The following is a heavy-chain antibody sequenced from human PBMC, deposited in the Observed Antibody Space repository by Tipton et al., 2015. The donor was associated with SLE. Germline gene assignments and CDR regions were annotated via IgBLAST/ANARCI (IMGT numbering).Heavy chain of an antibody. V-gene: IGHV3-21*04. CDR3: AKISFGDYPDD. Sequence: SLRLSCAASGFIFSSYNMNWVRQAPGKGLEWVSSISSSSSYIYSADSLKGRFTISRDDSKNALFLQMNSLRPEDTAVYYCAKISFGDYPDDWGQGTLVTVSS. J-gene: IGHJ4*02. D-gene: IGHD4-17*01. CDR2: ISSSSSYI. CDR1: GFIFSSYN.